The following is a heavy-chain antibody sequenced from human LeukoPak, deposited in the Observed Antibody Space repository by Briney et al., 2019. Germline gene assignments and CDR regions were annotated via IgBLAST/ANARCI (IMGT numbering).Heavy chain of an antibody. CDR1: GYTFTGYY. J-gene: IGHJ6*02. Sequence: ASVKVSCKASGYTFTGYYMHWVRQAPGQGLEWMGWINPNSGGTNYAQKFQGRVTMTRDMSISTAYMDLSRLRSDDSAVYYCARGQPLGISGHGMDVWGQGTTVTVSS. CDR2: INPNSGGT. CDR3: ARGQPLGISGHGMDV. V-gene: IGHV1-2*02. D-gene: IGHD3-10*01.